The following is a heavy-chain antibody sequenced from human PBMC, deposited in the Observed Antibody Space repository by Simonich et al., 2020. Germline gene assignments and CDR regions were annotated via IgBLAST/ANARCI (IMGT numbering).Heavy chain of an antibody. CDR2: INPNSVGT. J-gene: IGHJ5*02. CDR1: GYTFTGYY. D-gene: IGHD2-15*01. V-gene: IGHV1-2*02. Sequence: QVQLVQSGAEVKKPGASVKVSCKASGYTFTGYYMHWVRQAPGQGLEWMGWINPNSVGTNYAQKFQGRVTMTRDTSISTAYMELSRLRSDDTAVYYCARIANPGKDLNWFDPWGQGTLVTVSS. CDR3: ARIANPGKDLNWFDP.